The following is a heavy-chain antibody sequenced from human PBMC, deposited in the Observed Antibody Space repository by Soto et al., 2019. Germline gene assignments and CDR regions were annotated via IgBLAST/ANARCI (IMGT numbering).Heavy chain of an antibody. J-gene: IGHJ6*03. CDR1: GYTFTSYD. CDR2: MNPNSGNT. V-gene: IGHV1-8*01. D-gene: IGHD2-8*01. Sequence: ASVKVSGKASGYTFTSYDINWVRQATGQGLEWMGWMNPNSGNTGYAQKFQGRVTMTRNTSISTAYMELSSLRSEDTAVYYCARGMVHAIEQPTYYYYYYMDVWGKGTTVTVSS. CDR3: ARGMVHAIEQPTYYYYYYMDV.